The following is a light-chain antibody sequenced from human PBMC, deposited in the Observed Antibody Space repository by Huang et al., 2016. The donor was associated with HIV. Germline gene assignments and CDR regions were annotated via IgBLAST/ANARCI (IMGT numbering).Light chain of an antibody. V-gene: IGKV3-20*01. CDR2: GAS. Sequence: EIVLTQSPGTLSLSPGERATLPCRASQSVSSSYLAWYQQKPGQPPRLLIYGASSRATGSPDRVSGSGSGTDCTLTSSRLEPEDCAVYFCQQYGSSPRGTFGQGTNLEIK. CDR1: QSVSSSY. CDR3: QQYGSSPRGT. J-gene: IGKJ2*01.